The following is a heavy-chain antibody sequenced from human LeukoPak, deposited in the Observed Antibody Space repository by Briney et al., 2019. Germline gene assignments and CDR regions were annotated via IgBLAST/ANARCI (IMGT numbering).Heavy chain of an antibody. CDR2: ISSSGGST. Sequence: GGSLRLSCAASGFPFSNYAMSWVRQAPGKELEWVSTISSSGGSTYYADSVKGRFSISRDNSKNTLYLQMNSLRAEDTAVYYCAKDLIAYYDSGGYYSPFDSWGQGTLVTVSS. CDR1: GFPFSNYA. D-gene: IGHD3-22*01. J-gene: IGHJ4*02. V-gene: IGHV3-23*01. CDR3: AKDLIAYYDSGGYYSPFDS.